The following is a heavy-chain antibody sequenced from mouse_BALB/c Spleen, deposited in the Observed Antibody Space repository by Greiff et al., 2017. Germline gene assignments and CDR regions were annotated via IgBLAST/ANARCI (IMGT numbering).Heavy chain of an antibody. CDR1: GFTFSSYG. CDR3: ARPHYYGSSPYYFDY. J-gene: IGHJ2*01. CDR2: ISSGGSYT. V-gene: IGHV5-6*02. D-gene: IGHD1-1*01. Sequence: DVMLVESGGDLVKPGGSLKLSCAASGFTFSSYGMSWVRQTPDKRLEWVATISSGGSYTYYPDSVKGRFTISRDNAKNTLYLQMSSLKSEDTAMYYCARPHYYGSSPYYFDYWGQGTTLTVSS.